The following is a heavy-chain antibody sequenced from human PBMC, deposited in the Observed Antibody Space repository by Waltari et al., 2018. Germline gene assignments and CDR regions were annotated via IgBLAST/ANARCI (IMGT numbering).Heavy chain of an antibody. D-gene: IGHD3-10*01. CDR3: ATSLTMVRGVINLYYYGMDV. J-gene: IGHJ6*02. CDR2: ISGSGGST. CDR1: GFTFSSYA. Sequence: TASGFTFSSYAMSWVRQAPGKGLGWVSAISGSGGSTYYADSVKGRFTISRDNSKNTLYLQMNSLRAEDTAVYYCATSLTMVRGVINLYYYGMDVWGQGTTVTVSS. V-gene: IGHV3-23*01.